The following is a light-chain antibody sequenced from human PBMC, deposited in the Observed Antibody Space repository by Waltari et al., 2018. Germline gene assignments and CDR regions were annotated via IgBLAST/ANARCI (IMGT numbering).Light chain of an antibody. J-gene: IGKJ4*01. V-gene: IGKV1-NL1*01. CDR3: QQYYTIPLT. CDR1: QDTSTS. Sequence: DIQMTQSPSSLSASVGDRVTITCRASQDTSTSLAWYQQKPGKAPNLLLHAVSRLENVVPPRFSGSGSGTDYTLTISSLRPDDFATYYCQQYYTIPLTFGGGTRVEI. CDR2: AVS.